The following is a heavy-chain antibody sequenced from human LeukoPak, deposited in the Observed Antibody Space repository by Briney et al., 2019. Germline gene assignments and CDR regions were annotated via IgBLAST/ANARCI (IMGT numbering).Heavy chain of an antibody. Sequence: GASVKVSCKASGYTFTGYYMHWVRQAPGQGLEWMGWINPNSGGTNYAQKFQGRVTMTRDTSISTAYMELSRLRSDDTAVYYCARVRDGYNYDLFLNYWGQGTLVTVSS. CDR1: GYTFTGYY. CDR2: INPNSGGT. J-gene: IGHJ4*02. V-gene: IGHV1-2*02. CDR3: ARVRDGYNYDLFLNY. D-gene: IGHD5-24*01.